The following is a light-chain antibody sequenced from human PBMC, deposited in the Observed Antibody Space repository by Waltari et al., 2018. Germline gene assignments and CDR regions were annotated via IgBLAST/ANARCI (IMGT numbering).Light chain of an antibody. CDR2: AAS. V-gene: IGKV1-27*01. J-gene: IGKJ1*01. CDR1: QGISNY. Sequence: DIQMTQSPSSLSASVGDRVPITCRASQGISNYLAWWQQKPGKAPHLLIYAASTLQSGVPSRFSGSGSGTDFTLTISSLQPEDVATYYCQKYNSEPRTFGQGTKVEIK. CDR3: QKYNSEPRT.